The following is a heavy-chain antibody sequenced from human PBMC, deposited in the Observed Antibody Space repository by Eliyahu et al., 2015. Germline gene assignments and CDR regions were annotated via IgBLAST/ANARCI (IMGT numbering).Heavy chain of an antibody. CDR2: ISRSSTTI. CDR1: GFTFSPHS. CDR3: ARDADGNFDY. V-gene: IGHV3-48*04. Sequence: EVQLVESGGGLVQPGGSLRLSCXASGFTFSPHSMNWVRQAPGKGLGWISYISRSSTTIYYADSVKGRFTISRDNAKNSLYLQMNSLRAEDTAVYYCARDADGNFDYWGQGTLVTVSS. D-gene: IGHD1-14*01. J-gene: IGHJ4*02.